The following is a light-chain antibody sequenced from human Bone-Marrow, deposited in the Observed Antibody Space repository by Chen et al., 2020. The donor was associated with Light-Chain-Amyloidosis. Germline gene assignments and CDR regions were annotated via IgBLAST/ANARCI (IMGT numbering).Light chain of an antibody. CDR3: QSYQGSSQGV. CDR1: SGSIATNY. CDR2: EDD. Sequence: NFMLTQPHSVSESPGKTVIISCTRSSGSIATNYVQWYQQRPGSSPTTVIYEDDQRPSGVPARFSGSIDRSSNSASLTICGLKTEDEADYDCQSYQGSSQGVFGGGTQLTVL. J-gene: IGLJ3*02. V-gene: IGLV6-57*01.